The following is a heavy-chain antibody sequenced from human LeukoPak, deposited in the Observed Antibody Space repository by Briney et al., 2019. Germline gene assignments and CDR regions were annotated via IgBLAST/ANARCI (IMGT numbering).Heavy chain of an antibody. J-gene: IGHJ4*02. D-gene: IGHD3-10*01. CDR2: AYHNGRT. CDR3: AWAKSIITEVRGAVPGRFDF. V-gene: IGHV4-38-2*01. Sequence: SETLSLTCAVSGYSISSGYYWGWIRQSPGKGLEWIGSAYHNGRTYYSPSLKSRVTISVDTSKNQVSLKLSSVTAADTAVYYCAWAKSIITEVRGAVPGRFDFWGQGTLVTVSS. CDR1: GYSISSGYY.